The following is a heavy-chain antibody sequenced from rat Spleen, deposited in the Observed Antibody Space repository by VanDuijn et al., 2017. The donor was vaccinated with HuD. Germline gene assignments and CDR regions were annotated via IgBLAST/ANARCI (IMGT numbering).Heavy chain of an antibody. V-gene: IGHV3-1*01. CDR3: ARSIYYYGSYVMDA. CDR2: ISYSGST. Sequence: EVQLLESGPGLVKPSQSLSLTCSVTGYSITSGYGWNWIRKFPGNKMEWIGHISYSGSTSYNPSLKSRISITRDTSKNQFFLQVNSVTTEDTATYYCARSIYYYGSYVMDAWGQGASVTVSS. D-gene: IGHD1-2*01. J-gene: IGHJ4*01. CDR1: GYSITSGY.